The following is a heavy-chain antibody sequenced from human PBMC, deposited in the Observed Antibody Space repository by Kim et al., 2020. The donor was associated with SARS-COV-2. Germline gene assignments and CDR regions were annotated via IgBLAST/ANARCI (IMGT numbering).Heavy chain of an antibody. CDR2: ILFDGSIK. V-gene: IGHV3-33*05. CDR3: ARDPTESLRNREIEPAFEF. CDR1: GFSFSTFG. D-gene: IGHD3-10*01. Sequence: GGSLRLSCAASGFSFSTFGMHWVRQAPGKGLEWVAVILFDGSIKYYADSVKGRFTISRDNSKNTLYLQMSSLRIDDTAVYYCARDPTESLRNREIEPAFEFGGQETSVTVSS. J-gene: IGHJ3*01.